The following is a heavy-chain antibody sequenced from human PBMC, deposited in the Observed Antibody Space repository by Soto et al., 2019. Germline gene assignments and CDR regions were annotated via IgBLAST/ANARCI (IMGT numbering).Heavy chain of an antibody. CDR1: GDSVSSKAAA. Sequence: SQTLSLTCAISGDSVSSKAAAWNWIRQSPSRGLEWLGRTYYRSKWSTDYAVSVKSRITINPDTSKNQFSLQLNSVTPEDTAVYYCVRDGSSGWHFDSWGQGTLVTVSS. CDR3: VRDGSSGWHFDS. V-gene: IGHV6-1*01. CDR2: TYYRSKWST. J-gene: IGHJ4*02. D-gene: IGHD6-19*01.